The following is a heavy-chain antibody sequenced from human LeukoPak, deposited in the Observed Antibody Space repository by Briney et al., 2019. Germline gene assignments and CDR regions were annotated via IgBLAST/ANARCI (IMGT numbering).Heavy chain of an antibody. CDR3: ARQRVATISASDI. CDR2: ISSSSSYI. D-gene: IGHD5-12*01. CDR1: GFTFSSYS. V-gene: IGHV3-21*01. Sequence: GGSLRLSCAASGFTFSSYSMNWVRQAPGKGLEWVSSISSSSSYIYYADSVKGRFTISRDNAKNSLYLQMNSLRAEDTAVYYCARQRVATISASDIWGQGTMVTVSS. J-gene: IGHJ3*02.